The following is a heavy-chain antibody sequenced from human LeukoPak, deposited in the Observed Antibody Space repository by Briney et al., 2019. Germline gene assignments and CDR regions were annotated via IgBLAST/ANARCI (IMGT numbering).Heavy chain of an antibody. Sequence: SETLSLTCAVYGGSFSGYYWSWIRQPPGKGLEWIGEINHSGSTNYNPSLKSRVTISVDTSKNQFSLKLRTATAADTAVYYCARIEDVTRGYNHAYYFDYWGQGTLVTVSS. D-gene: IGHD5-18*01. CDR1: GGSFSGYY. CDR2: INHSGST. J-gene: IGHJ4*02. V-gene: IGHV4-34*01. CDR3: ARIEDVTRGYNHAYYFDY.